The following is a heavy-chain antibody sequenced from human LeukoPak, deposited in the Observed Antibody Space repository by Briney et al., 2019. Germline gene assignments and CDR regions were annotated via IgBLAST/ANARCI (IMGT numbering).Heavy chain of an antibody. D-gene: IGHD6-13*01. CDR3: ARERIAATDN. Sequence: ASVKVSCKASGGTFSSYAISWVRQAPGQGLEWMGWINPNSGDTDYAQKFQGRVAVTRDTSISTVYMELSRLRSDDTAMYYCARERIAATDNWGQGTLVTVSS. J-gene: IGHJ4*02. CDR2: INPNSGDT. V-gene: IGHV1-2*02. CDR1: GGTFSSYA.